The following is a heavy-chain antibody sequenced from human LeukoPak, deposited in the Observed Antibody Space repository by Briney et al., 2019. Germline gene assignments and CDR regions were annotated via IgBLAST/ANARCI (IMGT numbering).Heavy chain of an antibody. CDR3: ARNPDGYCSSTSCNDAFDI. J-gene: IGHJ3*02. Sequence: PGRSLRLSCAASGFTFSSYAMHWVRQAPGKGLEWGAVISYDGSNKYYADSVKGRFTISRDNSKNTLYLQMNSLRAEDTAVYYCARNPDGYCSSTSCNDAFDIWGQGTMVTVSS. V-gene: IGHV3-30*04. D-gene: IGHD2-2*03. CDR2: ISYDGSNK. CDR1: GFTFSSYA.